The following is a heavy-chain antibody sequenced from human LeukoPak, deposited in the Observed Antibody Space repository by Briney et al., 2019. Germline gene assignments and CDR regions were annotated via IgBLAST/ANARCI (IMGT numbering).Heavy chain of an antibody. J-gene: IGHJ4*02. D-gene: IGHD3-3*01. CDR3: AKDLRGPITIFGVVIGACDY. V-gene: IGHV3-23*01. Sequence: GGSLRLSWAAAGFTFSSYAMSWVRQAPGKGLEWVSAISGSGGSTYYADSVKGRFTISRDNSKNTLYLQMNSLRAEDTAVYYCAKDLRGPITIFGVVIGACDYWGQGTLVTVSS. CDR1: GFTFSSYA. CDR2: ISGSGGST.